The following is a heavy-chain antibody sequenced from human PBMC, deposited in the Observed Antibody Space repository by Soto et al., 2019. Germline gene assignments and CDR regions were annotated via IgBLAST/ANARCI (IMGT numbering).Heavy chain of an antibody. V-gene: IGHV1-69*13. D-gene: IGHD5-12*01. Sequence: ASVKVSCKASGGTFSSYAISWVRQAPGQGLEWMGGIIPIFGTANYAQKFQGRVTITADESTSTAYMELSSLRSEDTAVYYCARDMVVATILRSYYYYGMDVWGQGTTVTVS. J-gene: IGHJ6*02. CDR2: IIPIFGTA. CDR3: ARDMVVATILRSYYYYGMDV. CDR1: GGTFSSYA.